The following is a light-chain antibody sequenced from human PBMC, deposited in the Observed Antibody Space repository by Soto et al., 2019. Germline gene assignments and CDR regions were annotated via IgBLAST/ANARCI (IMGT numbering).Light chain of an antibody. CDR2: RIF. CDR3: QQYFTTYSYS. J-gene: IGKJ2*03. Sequence: EIVMTQSPGTVSVFPGETVTLSCRASQSVSGYLDWFHQKPGQAPRLVLLRIFTRAIGVPARFSGSGSETEFTLTISGLQAEDVAVYYCQQYFTTYSYSFGQGTKLEIK. CDR1: QSVSGY. V-gene: IGKV3-15*01.